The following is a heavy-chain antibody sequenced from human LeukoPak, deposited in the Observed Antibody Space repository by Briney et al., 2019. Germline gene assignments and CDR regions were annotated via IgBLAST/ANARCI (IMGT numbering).Heavy chain of an antibody. Sequence: SETLSLTCTVSGGSISSSSYYWGWIRQPPGKGLEWIGSIYYSGSTYYNPSLKSRVTISVDTSKNQFSLKLSSVTAADTAVYYCARNIGMGGWTPTAIYYYGMDVWGQGTTVTVSS. CDR3: ARNIGMGGWTPTAIYYYGMDV. V-gene: IGHV4-39*07. CDR1: GGSISSSSYY. J-gene: IGHJ6*02. D-gene: IGHD5-24*01. CDR2: IYYSGST.